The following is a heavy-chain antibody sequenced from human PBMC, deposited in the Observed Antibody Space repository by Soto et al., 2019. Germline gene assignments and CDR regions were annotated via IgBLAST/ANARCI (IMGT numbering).Heavy chain of an antibody. CDR1: GYTFTSYG. D-gene: IGHD2-2*01. V-gene: IGHV1-69*13. CDR2: IIPTFVTA. J-gene: IGHJ4*02. CDR3: ARPSAPRYGSSTSCSSDY. Sequence: ASVKVSCKASGYTFTSYGISWVRQAPVQGLEWMGGIIPTFVTANYAQKFQGRVTITADESTSSAYMELSSLGSEDTAVYYCARPSAPRYGSSTSCSSDYWGQGTLVTVSS.